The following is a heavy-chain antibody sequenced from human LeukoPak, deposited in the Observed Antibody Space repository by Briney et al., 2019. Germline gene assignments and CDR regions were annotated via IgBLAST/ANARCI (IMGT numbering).Heavy chain of an antibody. D-gene: IGHD6-13*01. J-gene: IGHJ4*02. CDR1: GFSFSSTW. Sequence: PGGSLRLSCAASGFSFSSTWMSWVRQPPGKGLEWIGEINHSGSTNYNPSLKSRVTISVDTSKNQFSLKLSSVTAADTAVYYCARGNLVAAAGTYYFDYWGQGTLVTVSS. V-gene: IGHV4-34*01. CDR2: INHSGST. CDR3: ARGNLVAAAGTYYFDY.